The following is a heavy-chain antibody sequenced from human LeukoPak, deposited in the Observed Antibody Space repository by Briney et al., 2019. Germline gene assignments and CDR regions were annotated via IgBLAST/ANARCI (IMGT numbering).Heavy chain of an antibody. V-gene: IGHV3-21*01. D-gene: IGHD5-24*01. Sequence: GGSLRLSCAASGFTFSSYSMNWVRPAPGKGLGWVLSISSSSSYIYYADSMKGRFTISRHNAKQSLYLHMNSLTAERTPVHYCSRDRVEMATIGGGWGQGTLVTVSS. CDR2: ISSSSSYI. CDR3: SRDRVEMATIGGG. CDR1: GFTFSSYS. J-gene: IGHJ4*02.